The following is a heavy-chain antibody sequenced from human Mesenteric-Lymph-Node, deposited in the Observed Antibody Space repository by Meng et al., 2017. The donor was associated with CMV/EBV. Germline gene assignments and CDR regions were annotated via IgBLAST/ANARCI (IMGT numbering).Heavy chain of an antibody. J-gene: IGHJ6*02. D-gene: IGHD3-22*01. V-gene: IGHV3-21*01. CDR1: GFTFSSYS. CDR3: ARDPYVNSDSSGYYYYYYVMDV. Sequence: GGSLRLSCAASGFTFSSYSMNWVRQAPGKGLEWVSSISSSSSYIYYADSVKGRFTISRDNAKNSLYLQMNSLRVEDTAVYYCARDPYVNSDSSGYYYYYYVMDVWGQGTTVTVSS. CDR2: ISSSSSYI.